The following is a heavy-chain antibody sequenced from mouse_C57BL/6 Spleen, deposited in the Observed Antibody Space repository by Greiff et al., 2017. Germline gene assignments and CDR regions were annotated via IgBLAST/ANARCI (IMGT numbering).Heavy chain of an antibody. V-gene: IGHV1-22*01. D-gene: IGHD2-5*01. Sequence: VQLQQSGPELVKPGASVKMSCKASGYTFTDYNMHWVKQSHGKSLEWIGYINPNNGGTSYNQKFKGKATLTVNKTSSTAYMELRSRTSEDSAVYYCARESNCFDYWGQGTTLTVSS. CDR3: ARESNCFDY. CDR2: INPNNGGT. CDR1: GYTFTDYN. J-gene: IGHJ2*01.